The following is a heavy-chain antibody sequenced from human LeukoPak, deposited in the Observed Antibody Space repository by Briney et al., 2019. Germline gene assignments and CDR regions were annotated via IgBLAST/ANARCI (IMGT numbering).Heavy chain of an antibody. D-gene: IGHD3-9*01. J-gene: IGHJ4*02. V-gene: IGHV3-30*02. CDR3: AKDMAAFDWLLAGFDY. CDR2: IPYDGSSK. Sequence: GGSLRLSCTPSGFTFSNFGMHSVRQAPGQGLEWVTFIPYDGSSKYYADSVKGRFTISRDNAKNSLYLQMNSLRAEDTALYYCAKDMAAFDWLLAGFDYWGQGTLVTVSS. CDR1: GFTFSNFG.